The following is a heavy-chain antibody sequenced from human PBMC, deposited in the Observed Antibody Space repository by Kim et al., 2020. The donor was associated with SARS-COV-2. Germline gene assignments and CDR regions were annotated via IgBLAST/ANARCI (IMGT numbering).Heavy chain of an antibody. V-gene: IGHV3-43D*03. D-gene: IGHD2-15*01. Sequence: GGSLRLSCAASGFTFDDYAMHWVRQAPGKGLEWVSLISWDGGSTYYADSVKGRFTISRDNSKNSLYLQMNSLRAEDTALYYCAKDMGCSGGSCYIYYYYYGMDVWGQGTTVTVSS. CDR3: AKDMGCSGGSCYIYYYYYGMDV. CDR1: GFTFDDYA. CDR2: ISWDGGST. J-gene: IGHJ6*02.